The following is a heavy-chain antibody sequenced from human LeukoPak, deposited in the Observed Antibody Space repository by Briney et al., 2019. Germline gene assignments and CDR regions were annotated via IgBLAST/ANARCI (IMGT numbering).Heavy chain of an antibody. CDR2: MNPNSGNT. CDR3: ARDPTSIAAAGNVHWLDP. J-gene: IGHJ5*02. V-gene: IGHV1-8*01. Sequence: GASVKVSCKASGYTFTSYDINWVRQATGQGLEWMGWMNPNSGNTGYAQMFQGRVTMTRNTSISTAYMELSSLRSEDTAVYYCARDPTSIAAAGNVHWLDPWGQGTLVTVSS. CDR1: GYTFTSYD. D-gene: IGHD6-13*01.